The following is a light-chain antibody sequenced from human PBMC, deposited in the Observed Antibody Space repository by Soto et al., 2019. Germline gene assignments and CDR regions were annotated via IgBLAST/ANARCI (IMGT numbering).Light chain of an antibody. CDR3: QQRSNWPPIT. V-gene: IGKV3-11*01. CDR1: QSISSY. J-gene: IGKJ5*01. CDR2: DAS. Sequence: EIVLTQSPATLSLSPGERATLSCRASQSISSYFAWYQQKPGQAPMLLIYDASNRATGIPARFSGSGSGTAFTLTISSLEPEDCAVYYCQQRSNWPPITFGQGTRLEIK.